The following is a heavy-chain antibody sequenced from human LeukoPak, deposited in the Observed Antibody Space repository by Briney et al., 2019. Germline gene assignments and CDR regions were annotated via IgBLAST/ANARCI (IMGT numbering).Heavy chain of an antibody. CDR3: ARVVATGNLGLFDY. V-gene: IGHV1-2*02. J-gene: IGHJ4*02. CDR1: GYTFTGYY. CDR2: INPNSGGT. Sequence: ASVKVSCKASGYTFTGYYMLCVRPAPGQGLEWMGWINPNSGGTNYAQKFQGRVTMTRDTSSSTAYMELSRLGSDDTAVYYWARVVATGNLGLFDYWGQGTLVTVSS. D-gene: IGHD5-12*01.